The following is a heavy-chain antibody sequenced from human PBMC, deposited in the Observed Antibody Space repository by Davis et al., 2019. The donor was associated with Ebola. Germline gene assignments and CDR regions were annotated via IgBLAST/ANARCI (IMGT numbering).Heavy chain of an antibody. Sequence: GGSLRLSCAASGFSFSYYSMNWVRPAPGKGLEWISFISRYSKTIHYADSVKGRFTVSRDDDKKFLFLQMNNLRDEDTAVYYCVRDSGTVFDIVTTNPYFDNWGQGSLVAVSS. J-gene: IGHJ4*02. CDR1: GFSFSYYS. D-gene: IGHD3-10*01. CDR2: ISRYSKTI. V-gene: IGHV3-48*02. CDR3: VRDSGTVFDIVTTNPYFDN.